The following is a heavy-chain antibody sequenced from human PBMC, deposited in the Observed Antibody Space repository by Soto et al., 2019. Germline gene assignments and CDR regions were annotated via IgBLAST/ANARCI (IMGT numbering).Heavy chain of an antibody. CDR1: GGSISSGGYS. CDR3: ARASVVVAATPLSFDY. V-gene: IGHV4-30-2*01. CDR2: IYHSGST. J-gene: IGHJ4*02. Sequence: SXTLSLTCAVSGGSISSGGYSWSWIRQPPGKGLEWIGYIYHSGSTYYNPSLKSRVTISVDRSKNQFSLKLSSVTAADTAVYYCARASVVVAATPLSFDYWGQGTLVTVSS. D-gene: IGHD2-15*01.